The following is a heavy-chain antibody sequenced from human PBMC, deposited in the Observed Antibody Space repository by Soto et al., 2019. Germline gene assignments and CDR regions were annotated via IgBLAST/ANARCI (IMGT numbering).Heavy chain of an antibody. CDR1: GGSISSGDYY. D-gene: IGHD2-2*01. V-gene: IGHV4-31*03. J-gene: IGHJ4*02. Sequence: PSETLSLTCTVSGGSISSGDYYWSWIRQHPGKGLEWIGYIYYSGSTYYNPSLKSRVTISVDTSKNQFSLKLSSVTAADTAVYYCASARFHCSSTSCPDERYYFDYWGQGTLVTVSS. CDR3: ASARFHCSSTSCPDERYYFDY. CDR2: IYYSGST.